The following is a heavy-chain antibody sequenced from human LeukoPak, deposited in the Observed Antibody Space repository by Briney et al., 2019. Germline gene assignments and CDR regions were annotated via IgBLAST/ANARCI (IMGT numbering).Heavy chain of an antibody. CDR3: ARVNVVPAIAYYFDY. J-gene: IGHJ4*02. D-gene: IGHD2-2*01. CDR1: GASISSYD. CDR2: IYYSGST. Sequence: SQTLSLTCTVSGASISSYDCSWIRQPPGKGLERIGYIYYSGSTNYNPSLKSRVTISVDTSKNQFSLKLSSVTAADTAVYYCARVNVVPAIAYYFDYWGQGTLVTVSS. V-gene: IGHV4-59*01.